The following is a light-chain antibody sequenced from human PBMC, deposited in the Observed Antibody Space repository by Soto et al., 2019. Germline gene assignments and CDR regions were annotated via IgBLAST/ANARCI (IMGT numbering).Light chain of an antibody. CDR1: QSVGSK. Sequence: EIVMTQSPATLSVSPGEGATLSCRASQSVGSKLAWYQQKPGQAPRLLIHGASTRATDIPARFSGSGSGTHFTLTISRLQSEDSAVYYCKQYNDWRTFGQGTKLEIK. CDR2: GAS. V-gene: IGKV3-15*01. J-gene: IGKJ2*02. CDR3: KQYNDWRT.